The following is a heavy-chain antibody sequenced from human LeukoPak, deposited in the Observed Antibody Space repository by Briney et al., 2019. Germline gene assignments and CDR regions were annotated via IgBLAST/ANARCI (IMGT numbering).Heavy chain of an antibody. J-gene: IGHJ5*02. V-gene: IGHV3-9*01. D-gene: IGHD3-22*01. CDR2: ISWNSGNI. CDR3: AKYDSSGNWFDP. CDR1: GFTFDDYA. Sequence: GGSLRLSCAASGFTFDDYAMHWVRQVPGKGLEWVSGISWNSGNIGYADSVKGRFTISRDNAKNTLYLQMNSLRAEDTAVYYCAKYDSSGNWFDPWGQGTLVTVSS.